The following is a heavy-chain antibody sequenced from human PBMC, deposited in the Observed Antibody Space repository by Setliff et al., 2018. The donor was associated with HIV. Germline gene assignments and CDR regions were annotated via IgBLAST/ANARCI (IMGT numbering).Heavy chain of an antibody. J-gene: IGHJ4*02. D-gene: IGHD2-15*01. CDR2: INHSGST. CDR3: ARDGIYCSGGRCGEISDY. Sequence: WETLSLTCAVYGGSFSGYYWSWIRQPPGKGLEWIGEINHSGSTNYNPSLKSRVTISVDTSKNQFSLKLSSVTAADTAVYYCARDGIYCSGGRCGEISDYWGQGTLVTVSS. V-gene: IGHV4-34*01. CDR1: GGSFSGYY.